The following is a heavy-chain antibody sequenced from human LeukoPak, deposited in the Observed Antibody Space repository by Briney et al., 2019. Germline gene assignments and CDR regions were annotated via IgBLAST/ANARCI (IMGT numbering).Heavy chain of an antibody. CDR2: INHSGST. CDR1: GGSISSSSYY. J-gene: IGHJ4*02. Sequence: SETLSLTCTVSGGSISSSSYYWGWIRQPPGKGLEWIGEINHSGSTNYNPSLKSRVTISVDTSKNQFSLKLSSVTAADTAVYYCARGFPFYRRWGQGTLVTVSS. D-gene: IGHD1-14*01. CDR3: ARGFPFYRR. V-gene: IGHV4-39*07.